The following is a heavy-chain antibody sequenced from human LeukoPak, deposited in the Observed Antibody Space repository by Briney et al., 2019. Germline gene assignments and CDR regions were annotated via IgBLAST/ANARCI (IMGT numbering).Heavy chain of an antibody. CDR2: IYYSGGT. J-gene: IGHJ4*02. CDR1: GASISSYY. CDR3: ARTLRDYYGSGSYLKYYFDY. V-gene: IGHV4-59*01. Sequence: SETLSLTCIVSGASISSYYWSWIRPPPGKGREWIGYIYYSGGTNYNPSLKSRVTISVDTSKNQFSLKLSSVTAADTAVYYCARTLRDYYGSGSYLKYYFDYWGQGTLVTVSS. D-gene: IGHD3-10*01.